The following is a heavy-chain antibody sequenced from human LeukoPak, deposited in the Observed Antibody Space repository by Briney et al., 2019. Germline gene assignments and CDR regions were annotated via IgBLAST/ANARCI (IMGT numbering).Heavy chain of an antibody. CDR3: ARDFSTWYSIDY. D-gene: IGHD2-15*01. Sequence: GGSLRLSCAVSGFTLRSYAIHWVRQAPGKGLQWVAFISYDATVKYYADSVRGRLTVSRDNSKNTLSLQMNSLRPEDTAVYYCARDFSTWYSIDYWGRGTLVTVSS. CDR1: GFTLRSYA. J-gene: IGHJ4*02. CDR2: ISYDATVK. V-gene: IGHV3-30-3*01.